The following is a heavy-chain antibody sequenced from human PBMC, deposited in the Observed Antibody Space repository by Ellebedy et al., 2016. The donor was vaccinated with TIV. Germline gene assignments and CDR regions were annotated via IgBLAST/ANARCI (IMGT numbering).Heavy chain of an antibody. Sequence: GGSLRLSCAASGFTFSSYAMHWVRQAPGKGLEWVSAISGSGGSTYYADSVKGRFTISRDNAKNSLYLQMNSLRAEDTAVYYCARDQNPDIVLMVYAISFHYYGMDVWGQGTTVTVSS. CDR3: ARDQNPDIVLMVYAISFHYYGMDV. CDR2: ISGSGGST. CDR1: GFTFSSYA. V-gene: IGHV3-23*01. D-gene: IGHD2-8*01. J-gene: IGHJ6*02.